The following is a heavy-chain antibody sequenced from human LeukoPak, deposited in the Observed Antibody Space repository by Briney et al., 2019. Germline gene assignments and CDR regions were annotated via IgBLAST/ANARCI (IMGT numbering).Heavy chain of an antibody. V-gene: IGHV3-74*01. J-gene: IGHJ4*02. D-gene: IGHD3-16*01. CDR3: TRDVGRGSYKIED. CDR1: GFTFSSYW. Sequence: PGGSLRLSCVASGFTFSSYWMHWVRQAPGKGLVWVSRINSDGSSAIYADSVKGRFTISRDNAKNTVHLQMNSLRAEDTAVYYCTRDVGRGSYKIEDWGQGTLVTASS. CDR2: INSDGSSA.